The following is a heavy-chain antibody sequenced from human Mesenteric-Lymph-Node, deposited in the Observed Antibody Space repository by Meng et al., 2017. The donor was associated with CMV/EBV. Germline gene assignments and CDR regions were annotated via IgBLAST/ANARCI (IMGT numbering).Heavy chain of an antibody. CDR2: INHSGST. D-gene: IGHD3-9*01. CDR1: GWSFSGYY. V-gene: IGHV4-34*01. Sequence: QGQLHTWGAGLLRPSETLSVTFAVYGWSFSGYYWNWIRQSPEKGLEWIGEINHSGSTTYNPSFTSRIIISVDTSTNQISLNMSSVTAADTAVYYCARGSSYDILTGYFDYWGQGALVTVSS. CDR3: ARGSSYDILTGYFDY. J-gene: IGHJ4*02.